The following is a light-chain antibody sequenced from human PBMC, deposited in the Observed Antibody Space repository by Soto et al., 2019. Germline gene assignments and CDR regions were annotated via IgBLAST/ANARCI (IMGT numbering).Light chain of an antibody. Sequence: EIVMTQSPATLSVSPEERATLSCRASQSVSSNLAWYQQKPGQAPRLLIYGASTRATGIPARFSGSGSGTEFTLTISSLQSEDFAVYYCQQYNNWPQTFGPGTKVDIK. CDR2: GAS. J-gene: IGKJ3*01. CDR1: QSVSSN. V-gene: IGKV3-15*01. CDR3: QQYNNWPQT.